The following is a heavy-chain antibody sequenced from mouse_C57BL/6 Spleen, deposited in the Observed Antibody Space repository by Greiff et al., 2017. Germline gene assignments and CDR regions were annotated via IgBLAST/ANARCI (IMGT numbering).Heavy chain of an antibody. CDR2: IDPSDSYT. CDR1: GYTFTSYW. CDR3: ARGTGTRYAMDY. Sequence: QVQLQQPGAELVMPGASVKLSCKASGYTFTSYWMHWVTQRPGQGLEWIGEIDPSDSYTNYNQKFKGKSTLTVDKSSSTAYMQLSSLTSEDSAVYYCARGTGTRYAMDYWGQGTSVTVSS. J-gene: IGHJ4*01. V-gene: IGHV1-69*01. D-gene: IGHD4-1*01.